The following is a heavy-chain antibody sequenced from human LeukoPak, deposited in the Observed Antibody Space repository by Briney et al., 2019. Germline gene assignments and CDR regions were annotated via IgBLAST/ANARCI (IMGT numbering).Heavy chain of an antibody. D-gene: IGHD3-3*01. Sequence: ASVKVSCKASGYTFTSYAMHWVRQAPGQRLEWMGWISAYNGNTNYAQKLQGRVTMTTDTSTSTAYMELRSLRSDDTAVYYCARDGVPPRTFYDFWSGYYLYGMDVWGQGTTVTVSS. CDR1: GYTFTSYA. J-gene: IGHJ6*02. CDR2: ISAYNGNT. CDR3: ARDGVPPRTFYDFWSGYYLYGMDV. V-gene: IGHV1-18*01.